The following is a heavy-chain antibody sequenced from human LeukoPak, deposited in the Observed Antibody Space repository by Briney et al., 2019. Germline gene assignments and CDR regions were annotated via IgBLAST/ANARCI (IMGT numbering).Heavy chain of an antibody. V-gene: IGHV3-30*02. CDR1: GMTFDRHG. D-gene: IGHD3-3*01. CDR3: VKDTIFTVDPFDY. J-gene: IGHJ4*02. CDR2: IKYDGSRT. Sequence: GGSLRLSCVVSGMTFDRHGMHWVRQPPGKGLEWLAFIKYDGSRTDYEDSVQGRFTVSRDNSKNTLYLEMNSLRAEDTAIYYCVKDTIFTVDPFDYWGQGTLVTVSS.